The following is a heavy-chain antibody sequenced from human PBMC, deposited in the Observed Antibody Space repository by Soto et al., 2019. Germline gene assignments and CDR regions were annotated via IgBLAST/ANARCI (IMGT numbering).Heavy chain of an antibody. J-gene: IGHJ4*02. CDR2: FDPDGGDA. V-gene: IGHV1-2*02. Sequence: ASVKVSCKASGYTFTGYYMHWVLQAPGQGLEWMGGFDPDGGDAIYAQKWHGRVTVTEDTVTGTAYMELRGLKSDDTAVYYCATTTPLRGAMITNITFDFWGQGTPVTVSS. CDR1: GYTFTGYY. CDR3: ATTTPLRGAMITNITFDF. D-gene: IGHD3-10*01.